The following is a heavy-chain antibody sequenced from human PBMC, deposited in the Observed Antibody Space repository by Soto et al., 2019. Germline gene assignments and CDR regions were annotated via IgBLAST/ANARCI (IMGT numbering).Heavy chain of an antibody. CDR3: ARVEHYERRGYNKAFDV. J-gene: IGHJ3*01. CDR1: GDSFSSYY. Sequence: ASVKVSCKASGDSFSSYYMHWVRQAPGQGLRWMGIINPSDDSTTYAQNFQVRLTMTRDTSTRTVYMELSSLRSEDTAVYYCARVEHYERRGYNKAFDVCGQGTIVIVS. D-gene: IGHD1-1*01. CDR2: INPSDDST. V-gene: IGHV1-46*01.